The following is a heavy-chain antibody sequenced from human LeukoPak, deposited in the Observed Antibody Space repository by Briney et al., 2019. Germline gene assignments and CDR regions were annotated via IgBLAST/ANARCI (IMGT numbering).Heavy chain of an antibody. CDR2: INHSGST. CDR1: GGSFSGYY. Sequence: SETLSLTCAVYGGSFSGYYWSWIRQPPGKGLGWIGEINHSGSTNYNPSLKSRVTISVDTSKNQFSLKLSSVTAADTAVYYCARGATYIPLNSFDPWGQGTLVTVSS. D-gene: IGHD2-2*02. J-gene: IGHJ5*02. V-gene: IGHV4-34*01. CDR3: ARGATYIPLNSFDP.